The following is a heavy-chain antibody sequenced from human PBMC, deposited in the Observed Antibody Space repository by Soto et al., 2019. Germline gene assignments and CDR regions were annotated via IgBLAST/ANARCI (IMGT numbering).Heavy chain of an antibody. CDR1: GYSFTSYW. CDR3: ARRMGQWLVGGFGMDV. D-gene: IGHD6-19*01. J-gene: IGHJ6*02. CDR2: IYPGDSDT. Sequence: PGESLKISCKGAGYSFTSYWIGWVRQMPGKGLEWMGIIYPGDSDTRYSPSFQGQVTISADKSISTAYLQWSSLKASDTAMYYCARRMGQWLVGGFGMDVWGQGTTVTVSS. V-gene: IGHV5-51*01.